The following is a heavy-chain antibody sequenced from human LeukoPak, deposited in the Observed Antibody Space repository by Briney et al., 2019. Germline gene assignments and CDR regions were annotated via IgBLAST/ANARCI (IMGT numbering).Heavy chain of an antibody. CDR2: INPNSGGT. CDR1: GYTFTGYY. CDR3: ARGVAVAGMIIYYYYMDV. J-gene: IGHJ6*03. D-gene: IGHD6-19*01. V-gene: IGHV1-2*02. Sequence: GASVKVSRKASGYTFTGYYMHWVRQAPGQGLEWMGWINPNSGGTNYAQKFQGRVTMTRDTSISTAYMELSRLRSDDTAVYYCARGVAVAGMIIYYYYMDVWGKGTTVTVSS.